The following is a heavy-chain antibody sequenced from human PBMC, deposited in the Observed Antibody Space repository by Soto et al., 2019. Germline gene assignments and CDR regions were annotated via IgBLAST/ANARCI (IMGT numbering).Heavy chain of an antibody. CDR1: ESTFMNYD. CDR3: VRMASSGTLNWFGT. D-gene: IGHD1-1*01. V-gene: IGHV1-8*01. J-gene: IGHJ5*02. Sequence: AAVKVSCKASESTFMNYDISWVRQATVQGLEWMGWMNPNSGSTGYALKCQCRVRMSRNCCICTVYLELSRLESDDTAVYYCVRMASSGTLNWFGTLGQGNLVT. CDR2: MNPNSGST.